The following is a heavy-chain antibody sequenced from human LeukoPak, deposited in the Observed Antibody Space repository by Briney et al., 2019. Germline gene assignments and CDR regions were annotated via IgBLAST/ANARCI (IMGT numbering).Heavy chain of an antibody. V-gene: IGHV3-30*01. Sequence: GGSLRLSCAASGFAFSSYAKHWVRQAPGKGLEWVTVISYDGSNKYYADSVKGRFTISRDDSKKTLYLQMNSLRAEDTAVYYCAREGQPYNWFDPWGQGTLVTVSS. J-gene: IGHJ5*02. D-gene: IGHD6-13*01. CDR2: ISYDGSNK. CDR1: GFAFSSYA. CDR3: AREGQPYNWFDP.